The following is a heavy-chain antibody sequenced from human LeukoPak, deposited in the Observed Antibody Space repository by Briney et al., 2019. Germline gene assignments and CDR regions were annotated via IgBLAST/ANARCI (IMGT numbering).Heavy chain of an antibody. CDR2: ISGSGGST. CDR1: GFTLSSHA. CDR3: AKLPHYDFWSGYSQYYFDY. D-gene: IGHD3-3*01. V-gene: IGHV3-23*01. Sequence: GGSLRLSCAASGFTLSSHAMSWVRQAPGKGLEWVSAISGSGGSTYHGDSVKGRFTISRDNSRNTLYLQMNSLRAEDTAAYYCAKLPHYDFWSGYSQYYFDYWGQGSLVTVSS. J-gene: IGHJ4*02.